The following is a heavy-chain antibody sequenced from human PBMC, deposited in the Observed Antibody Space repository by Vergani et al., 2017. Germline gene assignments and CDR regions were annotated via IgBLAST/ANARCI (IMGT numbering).Heavy chain of an antibody. V-gene: IGHV1-69*01. CDR2: IIPIFGTA. CDR3: ARDSLESYYDSSGYRPMWYFQH. CDR1: GGTFSSYA. Sequence: QVQLVQSGAEVKKPGSSVKVSCKASGGTFSSYAISWVRQAPGQGLEWMGGIIPIFGTANYAQKFKGRVTITADESTSTAYMELSSLRSEDTAVYYCARDSLESYYDSSGYRPMWYFQHWGQGTLVTVSS. D-gene: IGHD3-22*01. J-gene: IGHJ1*01.